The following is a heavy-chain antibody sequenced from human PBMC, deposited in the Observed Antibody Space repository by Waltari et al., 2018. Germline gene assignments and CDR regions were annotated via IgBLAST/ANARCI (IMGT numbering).Heavy chain of an antibody. D-gene: IGHD2-2*01. CDR2: INPNSGGT. CDR3: AIYCSSTSCPFDY. V-gene: IGHV1-2*02. Sequence: QVQLVQSGAEVKKPGASVQVSCKASGYTFTGYYMHWLRQAPGQGLEWRGWINPNSGGTNYAQKFQGRVTMTRDTSISTAYMELSRLRSDDTAVYYCAIYCSSTSCPFDYWGQGTLVTVSS. CDR1: GYTFTGYY. J-gene: IGHJ4*02.